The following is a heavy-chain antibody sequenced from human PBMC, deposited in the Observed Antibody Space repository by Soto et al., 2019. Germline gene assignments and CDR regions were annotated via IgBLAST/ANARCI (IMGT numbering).Heavy chain of an antibody. CDR1: GFTVSTYH. CDR2: IYSAGSA. D-gene: IGHD3-22*01. V-gene: IGHV3-66*01. Sequence: GALRLSCAASGFTVSTYHMSWVRQAPGKGLEWVSVIYSAGSADFADSVKVRFTISRDNSKNTLYLQMNSLRAEDTAVYYCARDQLYYNDISGRPLNAFDVWGQGTMVTVSS. CDR3: ARDQLYYNDISGRPLNAFDV. J-gene: IGHJ3*01.